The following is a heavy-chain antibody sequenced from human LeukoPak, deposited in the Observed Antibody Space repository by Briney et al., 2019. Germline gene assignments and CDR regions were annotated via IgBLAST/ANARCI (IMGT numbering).Heavy chain of an antibody. CDR1: GYTFTACY. J-gene: IGHJ4*02. CDR3: ARGDIYFDY. Sequence: ASVKVSCKASGYTFTACYMHWVRQAPGQRLEWMGWINPNSGGTNYAQNFQGRVTMTRDTSISTAYMELSRLTSDDTAVYYCARGDIYFDYWGQGTLVTVSS. CDR2: INPNSGGT. V-gene: IGHV1-2*02.